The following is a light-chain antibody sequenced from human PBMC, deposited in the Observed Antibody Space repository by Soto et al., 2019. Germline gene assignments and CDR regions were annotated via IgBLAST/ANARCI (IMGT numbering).Light chain of an antibody. Sequence: EIVMTQSPATLSLSPGERATLSCMASQSVSSNLAWYQQKPGQAPRLLIYGASTRATGIPARFSGSGSGTELTLTISSLQSEDFAVYYCQQYNNWPQTFGQGTKVEIK. V-gene: IGKV3-15*01. CDR1: QSVSSN. CDR3: QQYNNWPQT. J-gene: IGKJ1*01. CDR2: GAS.